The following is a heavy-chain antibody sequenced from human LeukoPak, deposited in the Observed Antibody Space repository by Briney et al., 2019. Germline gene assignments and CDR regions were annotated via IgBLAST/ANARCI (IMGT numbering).Heavy chain of an antibody. J-gene: IGHJ4*02. D-gene: IGHD5-24*01. Sequence: ASVKVSCKASGYTFTSYYMHWVRQAPGQGLEWMGWINPNSGGTNYAQKFQGRVTMTRDTSISTAYMELSRLRSDDTAVYYCARVQSIMKASRDGYNLGYWGQGTLVTVSS. CDR1: GYTFTSYY. CDR2: INPNSGGT. V-gene: IGHV1-2*02. CDR3: ARVQSIMKASRDGYNLGY.